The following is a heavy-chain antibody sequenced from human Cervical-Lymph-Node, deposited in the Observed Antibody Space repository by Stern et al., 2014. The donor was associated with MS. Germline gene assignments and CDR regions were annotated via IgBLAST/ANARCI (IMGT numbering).Heavy chain of an antibody. J-gene: IGHJ4*02. CDR2: INPSIGVT. CDR3: QAFPAY. V-gene: IGHV1-2*02. CDR1: GYSFTDYY. Sequence: QVQLGQSGAEVKKPGASVKGSCRSSGYSFTDYYFHWVRQAPGQGLEWMGCINPSIGVTHYAQQFQGRVTMTRGSSMNTAYMEMSRLRSDDTAVYYCQAFPAYWGQGTLITVSS.